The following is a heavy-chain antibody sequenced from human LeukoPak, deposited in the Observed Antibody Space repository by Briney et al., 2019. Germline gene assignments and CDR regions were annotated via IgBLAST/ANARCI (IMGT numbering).Heavy chain of an antibody. Sequence: ASVKVSCKASGYTFTSYYMHWVRQAPGQGLEWMGIINPSGGSTSYAQKFQGRVTMTRDMSTSTVYMELSSLRSEDTAVYYCAGAITMVRGVIGPYFDYWGQGTLVTVSS. CDR3: AGAITMVRGVIGPYFDY. V-gene: IGHV1-46*01. CDR2: INPSGGST. J-gene: IGHJ4*02. CDR1: GYTFTSYY. D-gene: IGHD3-10*01.